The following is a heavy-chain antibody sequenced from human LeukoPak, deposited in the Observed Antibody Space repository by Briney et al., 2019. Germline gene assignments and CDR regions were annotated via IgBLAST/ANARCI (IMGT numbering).Heavy chain of an antibody. Sequence: GGSLRLSCAASGFTFSSYAMSWVRQAPGQGLEWMGRIIPILGIANYAQKFQGRVTITADKSTSTAYMELSSLRSEDTAVYYCARGPQIHVAHYDILTGPYYYYGMDVWGQGTTVTVSS. V-gene: IGHV1-69*04. CDR2: IIPILGIA. CDR3: ARGPQIHVAHYDILTGPYYYYGMDV. CDR1: GFTFSSYA. D-gene: IGHD3-9*01. J-gene: IGHJ6*02.